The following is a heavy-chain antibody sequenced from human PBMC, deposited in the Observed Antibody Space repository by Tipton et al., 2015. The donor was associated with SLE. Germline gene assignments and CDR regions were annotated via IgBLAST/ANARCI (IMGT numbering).Heavy chain of an antibody. CDR3: AAQLSYYYGMDV. D-gene: IGHD2-2*01. J-gene: IGHJ6*02. V-gene: IGHV3-30*04. CDR2: ISYDGSNK. CDR1: GFTFSTYA. Sequence: SLRLSCAASGFTFSTYAMHWVRQAPGNGLEWVAIISYDGSNKHYADSVKGRFTISRDNSKNTLYLQMNSLRAEDTAVYYCAAQLSYYYGMDVWGQGTTVTVSS.